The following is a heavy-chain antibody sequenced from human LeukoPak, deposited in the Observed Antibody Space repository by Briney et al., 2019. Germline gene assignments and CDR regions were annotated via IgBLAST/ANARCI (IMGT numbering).Heavy chain of an antibody. J-gene: IGHJ6*03. CDR1: GGSISSYY. Sequence: SETLSLTCTVSGGSISSYYWSWIRRPPGKGLEWIGYIYTSGSTNYNPSLKSRVTISVDTSKNQFSLKLSSVTAADTAVYYCARLTVAGPYYYYYMDVWGKGTTVTVSS. D-gene: IGHD6-19*01. CDR3: ARLTVAGPYYYYYMDV. CDR2: IYTSGST. V-gene: IGHV4-4*09.